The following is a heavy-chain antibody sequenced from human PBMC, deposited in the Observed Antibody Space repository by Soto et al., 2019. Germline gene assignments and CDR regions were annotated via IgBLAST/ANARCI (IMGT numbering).Heavy chain of an antibody. CDR2: ISHDGSAK. CDR1: GFTFSTHG. Sequence: QVQLVESGGGLVQPGTSLRLSCAASGFTFSTHGMHWVRQAPGKGLEWVAMISHDGSAKHYVDSVKGRFTISRDTSKNALFMQMDRLRVEDAAFYCCAKGWGEPGWYNWFDSWGQGTLVTVSS. J-gene: IGHJ5*01. CDR3: AKGWGEPGWYNWFDS. V-gene: IGHV3-30*18. D-gene: IGHD3-16*01.